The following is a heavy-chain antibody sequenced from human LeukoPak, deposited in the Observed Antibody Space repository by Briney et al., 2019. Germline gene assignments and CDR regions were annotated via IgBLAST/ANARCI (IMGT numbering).Heavy chain of an antibody. CDR1: VYTFTSYY. J-gene: IGHJ4*02. V-gene: IGHV1-46*01. D-gene: IGHD6-13*01. CDR2: INPSGGST. Sequence: ASVKVSCKASVYTFTSYYMHWVRQAPGQGLEWMGIINPSGGSTSYAQKFQGRVTMTRDTSTSTVYMELSSLRSEDTAVYYCARVGGFPDPIAAADFDDWREGTLVTVSA. CDR3: ARVGGFPDPIAAADFDD.